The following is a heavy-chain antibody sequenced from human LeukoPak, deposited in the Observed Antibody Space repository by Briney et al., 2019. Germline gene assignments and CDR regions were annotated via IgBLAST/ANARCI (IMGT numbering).Heavy chain of an antibody. Sequence: GASVKVSCKASGYTFTGYYMHWVRQAPGQGLEWMGWMNPNSGNTGYAQKFQGRVTMTRNTSISTAYMELSSLRSEDTAVYYCARGIFGGSGSHSHTDYWGQGTLVTVSS. CDR1: GYTFTGYY. D-gene: IGHD3-10*01. CDR3: ARGIFGGSGSHSHTDY. CDR2: MNPNSGNT. V-gene: IGHV1-8*02. J-gene: IGHJ4*02.